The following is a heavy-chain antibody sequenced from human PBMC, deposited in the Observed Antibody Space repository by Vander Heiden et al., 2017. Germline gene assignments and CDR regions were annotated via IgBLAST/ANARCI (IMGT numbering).Heavy chain of an antibody. CDR1: GFPFSDHS. J-gene: IGHJ6*02. Sequence: QVQLVESGGGLVKPGGSLRLSCAASGFPFSDHSMTWIRQAPGKGLEWISYITPSGNTVHYADSVKGRFTISRDNAKNSLFLQMDSLRAEDTAVYYCARDLSTSSWDSYYGMDVWGQGTTVTVSS. D-gene: IGHD6-19*01. V-gene: IGHV3-11*01. CDR3: ARDLSTSSWDSYYGMDV. CDR2: ITPSGNTV.